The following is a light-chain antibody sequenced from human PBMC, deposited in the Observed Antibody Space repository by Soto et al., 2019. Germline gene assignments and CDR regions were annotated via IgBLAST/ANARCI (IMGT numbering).Light chain of an antibody. CDR3: QQYYSTPGT. J-gene: IGKJ1*01. CDR1: QGISSY. Sequence: RMTQAPSSFSASTGDRVTITCRASQGISSYLAWYQQKPGKVPKLLIYAASSLQSGVPSRFSGSGSGTDFTLTISCLQSEDFATYYCQQYYSTPGTFGQGT. CDR2: AAS. V-gene: IGKV1-8*01.